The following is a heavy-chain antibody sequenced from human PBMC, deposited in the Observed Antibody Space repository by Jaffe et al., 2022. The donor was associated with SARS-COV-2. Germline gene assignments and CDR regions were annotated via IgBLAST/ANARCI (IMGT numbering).Heavy chain of an antibody. V-gene: IGHV3-23*01. CDR3: ARRMYDNSGFFDY. J-gene: IGHJ4*02. CDR1: GFSFNTYS. D-gene: IGHD3-22*01. CDR2: ISGSGGST. Sequence: EVQLLEFGGGLIQPGGSLRVSCAASGFSFNTYSMSWVRQTPGKGLEWVSAISGSGGSTYYADSVKGRFTISRDDSKNTLYLQMNSLRAEDAAVYYCARRMYDNSGFFDYWGQGTLVTVSS.